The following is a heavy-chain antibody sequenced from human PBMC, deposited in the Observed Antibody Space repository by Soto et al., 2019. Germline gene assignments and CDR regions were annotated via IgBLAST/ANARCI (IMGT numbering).Heavy chain of an antibody. D-gene: IGHD5-12*01. CDR2: INPNSGGT. V-gene: IGHV1-2*04. Sequence: SVKASCKASGYTFTGYYMHWVRQAPGQGLEWMGWINPNSGGTNYAQKFQGWVTMTRDTSISTAYMELSRLRSDDTAVYYCARVKYSGYAVNWFDPWGQGTLVTVSS. CDR1: GYTFTGYY. J-gene: IGHJ5*02. CDR3: ARVKYSGYAVNWFDP.